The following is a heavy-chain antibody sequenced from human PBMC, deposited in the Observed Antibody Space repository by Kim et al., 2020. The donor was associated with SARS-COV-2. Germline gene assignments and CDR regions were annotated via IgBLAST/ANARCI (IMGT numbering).Heavy chain of an antibody. V-gene: IGHV3-23*01. CDR2: ISGSGGST. J-gene: IGHJ4*02. Sequence: GGSLRLSCAASGFTFSSYAMSWVRQAPGKGLEWVSAISGSGGSTYYADSVKGRFTISRDNSKNTLYLQMNSLRAEDTAVYYCAIPGGSGSFRYFDYWGQGTLVTVSS. CDR3: AIPGGSGSFRYFDY. D-gene: IGHD1-26*01. CDR1: GFTFSSYA.